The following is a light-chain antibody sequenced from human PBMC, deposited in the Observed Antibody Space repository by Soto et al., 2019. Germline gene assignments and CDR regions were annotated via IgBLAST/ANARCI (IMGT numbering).Light chain of an antibody. V-gene: IGLV2-8*01. CDR1: STDVGEYNY. CDR3: SSFGGAPVI. Sequence: QSVLTQPPSASGSPGQSVTIPCAGTSTDVGEYNYVSWYQQHPGKVPKLIIFEVNKRPSGVPDRFSGSKSGDTASLTVSGLQAEDEADYYCSSFGGAPVIFGGGTQLTVL. J-gene: IGLJ2*01. CDR2: EVN.